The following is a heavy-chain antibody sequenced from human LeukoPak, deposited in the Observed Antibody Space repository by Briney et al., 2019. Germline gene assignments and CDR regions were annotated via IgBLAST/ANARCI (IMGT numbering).Heavy chain of an antibody. J-gene: IGHJ4*02. V-gene: IGHV3-9*01. CDR3: AAMVRGVIG. D-gene: IGHD3-10*01. CDR1: GFTFDDYA. Sequence: GRSLRLSCAASGFTFDDYAMHWVRQAPGKDLEWVSGISWDSGSIGYADSVKGRFTISRDNAKNSLYLQMNSLRAEDTALYYCAAMVRGVIGWGQGTLVTVSS. CDR2: ISWDSGSI.